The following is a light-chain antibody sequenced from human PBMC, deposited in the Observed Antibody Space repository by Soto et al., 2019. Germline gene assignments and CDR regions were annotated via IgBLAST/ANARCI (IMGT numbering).Light chain of an antibody. V-gene: IGKV1-8*01. CDR1: QGISSY. Sequence: IRMTQSPSSFSASTGDRVTITCRASQGISSYLAWYQQKPGKAPKLLIFAASTLQSGVPSRFSGSGSGTDFTLTISCLQSEDFAIYYCQQYYSYPRTFGQGTKVDIK. CDR2: AAS. J-gene: IGKJ1*01. CDR3: QQYYSYPRT.